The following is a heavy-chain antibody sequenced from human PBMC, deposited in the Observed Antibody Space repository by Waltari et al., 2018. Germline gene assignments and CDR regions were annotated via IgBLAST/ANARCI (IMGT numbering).Heavy chain of an antibody. Sequence: EVQLVESGGGLVKPGGSLRLSCAASGFTFRNAWMSCVRQAPGKGLEWVGRIKSKTDGGTTDYAAPVKGRFTISRDDSKNTLYLQMNSLKTEDTAVYYCTTEYDSSGYYYFDYWGQGTLVTVSS. CDR3: TTEYDSSGYYYFDY. D-gene: IGHD3-22*01. CDR1: GFTFRNAW. J-gene: IGHJ4*02. CDR2: IKSKTDGGTT. V-gene: IGHV3-15*01.